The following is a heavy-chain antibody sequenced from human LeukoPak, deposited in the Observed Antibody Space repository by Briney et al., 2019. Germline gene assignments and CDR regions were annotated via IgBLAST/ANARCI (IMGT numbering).Heavy chain of an antibody. CDR2: IYSGGST. V-gene: IGHV3-66*02. Sequence: GGSLRLSGAASGFTVSSNYMSWVRQAPGKGLEWVSVIYSGGSTYYADSVKGRFTISRDNSKNTLYLQMNSLRAEDTAVYYCARVLRYCSSTSCYGWFDPWGQGTLVTVSS. J-gene: IGHJ5*02. CDR1: GFTVSSNY. D-gene: IGHD2-2*01. CDR3: ARVLRYCSSTSCYGWFDP.